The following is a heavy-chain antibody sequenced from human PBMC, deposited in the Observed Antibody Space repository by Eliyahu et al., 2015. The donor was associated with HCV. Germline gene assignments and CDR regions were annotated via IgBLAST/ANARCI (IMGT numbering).Heavy chain of an antibody. CDR3: ARVAAYVDTTSFGPFEN. D-gene: IGHD5-18*01. J-gene: IGHJ4*02. CDR1: GYTFTSYF. V-gene: IGHV1-46*04. Sequence: QVQLVQSGAEVKKPGASVKVSCKASGYTFTSYFIHWVRQAPGQGLEWMGIINPGGGTIRYAQKLQGRVTMTRDTSTSTVYMELNSLRSEDTAVYYCARVAAYVDTTSFGPFENWGQGTLVTVSS. CDR2: INPGGGTI.